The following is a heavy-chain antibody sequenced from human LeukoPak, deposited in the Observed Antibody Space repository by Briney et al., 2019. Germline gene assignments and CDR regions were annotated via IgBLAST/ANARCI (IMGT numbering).Heavy chain of an antibody. CDR3: ARDGIAAAEDY. CDR2: INWNGGST. V-gene: IGHV3-20*04. J-gene: IGHJ4*02. CDR1: GFTFSSYA. Sequence: GGSLRLSCAASGFTFSSYAMSWVRQAPGKGLEWVSGINWNGGSTGYADSVKGRFTISRDNAKNSLYLQMNSLRAEDTALYYCARDGIAAAEDYWGQGTLVTVSS. D-gene: IGHD6-13*01.